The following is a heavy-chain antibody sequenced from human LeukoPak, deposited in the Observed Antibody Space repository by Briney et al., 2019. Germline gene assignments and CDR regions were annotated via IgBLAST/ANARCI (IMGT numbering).Heavy chain of an antibody. CDR2: MSPNSGDT. D-gene: IGHD7-27*01. Sequence: ASVKVSCKATGFTFTNYDINWVRQATGQGLEWMGWMSPNSGDTGYAQKFQGRVTMTRDTSISTAYMELTSLRSEDTAIYHCARGPPNWGFDFWGQGALVTVSS. CDR3: ARGPPNWGFDF. J-gene: IGHJ4*02. CDR1: GFTFTNYD. V-gene: IGHV1-8*01.